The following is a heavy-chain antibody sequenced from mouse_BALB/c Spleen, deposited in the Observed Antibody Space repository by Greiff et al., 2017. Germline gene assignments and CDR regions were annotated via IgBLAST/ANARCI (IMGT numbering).Heavy chain of an antibody. Sequence: VQLQQSGAELVKPGASVKLSCTASGFNIKDTYMHWVKQRPEQGLEWIGRIDPANGNTKYDPKFQGKATITADTSSNTAYLQLSSLTSEDTAVYYCARYYYGSHYFDYWGQGTTLTVAS. CDR2: IDPANGNT. V-gene: IGHV14-3*02. J-gene: IGHJ2*01. D-gene: IGHD1-1*01. CDR3: ARYYYGSHYFDY. CDR1: GFNIKDTY.